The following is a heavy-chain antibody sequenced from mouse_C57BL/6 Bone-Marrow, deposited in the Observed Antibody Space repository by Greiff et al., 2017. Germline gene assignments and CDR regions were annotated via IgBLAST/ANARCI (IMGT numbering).Heavy chain of an antibody. J-gene: IGHJ2*01. Sequence: VQLQQSGAELVRPGASVKLSCTASGFNITDYYMHWVKQRPEQGLEWIGWIDPENGDTEYASKFQGKATITADTSSNTAYLPLSSLTSEDTAVYYCLITTVVATDDWGQGTTPTVSS. V-gene: IGHV14-4*01. CDR1: GFNITDYY. CDR3: LITTVVATDD. D-gene: IGHD1-1*01. CDR2: IDPENGDT.